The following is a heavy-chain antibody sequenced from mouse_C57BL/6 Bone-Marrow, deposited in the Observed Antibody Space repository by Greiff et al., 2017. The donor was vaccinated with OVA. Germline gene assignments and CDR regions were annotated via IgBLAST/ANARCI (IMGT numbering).Heavy chain of an antibody. J-gene: IGHJ4*01. CDR2: IYPGDGDT. Sequence: VQLQQSGPELVKPGASVKISCKASGYAFSSSWMNWVKQRPGKGLEWIGRIYPGDGDTNYNGKFKGKATLTADKSSSTAYMQLSSLTSEDSAVYLCARLGDAMDYWGQGTSVTVSS. V-gene: IGHV1-82*01. CDR1: GYAFSSSW. CDR3: ARLGDAMDY. D-gene: IGHD4-1*01.